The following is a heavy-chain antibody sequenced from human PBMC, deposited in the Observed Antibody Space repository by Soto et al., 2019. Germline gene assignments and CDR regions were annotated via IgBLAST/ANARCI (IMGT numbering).Heavy chain of an antibody. J-gene: IGHJ4*02. D-gene: IGHD5-12*01. CDR1: GGSISSSSYY. V-gene: IGHV4-39*07. CDR2: IYYSGST. CDR3: ARGQWLRPKSSWGQPNTRFDW. Sequence: SETLSLTCTVSGGSISSSSYYWGWIRQPPGKGLEWIGSIYYSGSTYYNPSLKSRVTISVDTSKNQFSLRLSSGTAADTAVYYCARGQWLRPKSSWGQPNTRFDWWGQGTLVTVSS.